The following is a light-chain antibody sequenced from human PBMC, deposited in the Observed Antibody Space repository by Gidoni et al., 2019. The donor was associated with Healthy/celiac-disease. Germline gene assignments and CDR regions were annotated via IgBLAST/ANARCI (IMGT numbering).Light chain of an antibody. V-gene: IGLV2-11*01. CDR1: SSDVGGYNY. CDR2: DVS. J-gene: IGLJ3*02. Sequence: QSALTQPRSVSGSPGQSVTISCTGTSSDVGGYNYVSWYQQHPGKAPKLMIYDVSKRPSGVHDRFSGSKSGNTASLTISGLQAEDEADYYCCSYAGSYLWVFGGGTKLTVL. CDR3: CSYAGSYLWV.